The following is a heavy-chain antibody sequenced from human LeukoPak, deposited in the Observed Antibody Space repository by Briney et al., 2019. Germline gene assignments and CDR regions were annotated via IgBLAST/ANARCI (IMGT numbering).Heavy chain of an antibody. D-gene: IGHD4-17*01. CDR1: GFTLSSYT. J-gene: IGHJ4*02. CDR3: ARDAYGDFYFDS. V-gene: IGHV3-30-3*01. CDR2: ISYDGNNK. Sequence: QPGGSLRLSCAASGFTLSSYTPHWVRQAPGMGLEWMAVISYDGNNKYYAESVKGRFTISRDNSKNTLYLQMNSLRAEDTAVYYCARDAYGDFYFDSWGQGTLVTVSS.